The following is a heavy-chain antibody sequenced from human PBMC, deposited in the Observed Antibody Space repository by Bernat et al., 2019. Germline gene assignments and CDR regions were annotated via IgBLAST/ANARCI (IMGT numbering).Heavy chain of an antibody. Sequence: QVQLVESGGGVVQPGGSLRLSCAASGFTFSSYGMHWVRQAPDKGLEWVAFIRYDGSNKYYADSVKGRFTISRDNSKNTLYLQMNSLRAEDTAVYYCAKDGGSYYVDDYWGQGTLVTVSS. V-gene: IGHV3-30*02. D-gene: IGHD1-26*01. CDR3: AKDGGSYYVDDY. CDR2: IRYDGSNK. J-gene: IGHJ4*02. CDR1: GFTFSSYG.